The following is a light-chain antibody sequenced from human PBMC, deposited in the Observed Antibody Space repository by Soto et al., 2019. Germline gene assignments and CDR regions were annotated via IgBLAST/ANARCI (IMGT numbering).Light chain of an antibody. CDR3: SSYAGSYSVV. CDR2: EVN. J-gene: IGLJ2*01. Sequence: LTQPRSVSGSPGQAVTISCTGTSSDVGSYDHVSWYQQHPGKAPKVIMYEVNQRSSRVPDRFSGSKSGNTASLTISGLQAEDEADYYCSSYAGSYSVVFGGGTKVTVL. CDR1: SSDVGSYDH. V-gene: IGLV2-11*01.